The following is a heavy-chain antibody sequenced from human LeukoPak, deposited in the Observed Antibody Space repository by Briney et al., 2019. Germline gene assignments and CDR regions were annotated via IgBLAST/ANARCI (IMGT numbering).Heavy chain of an antibody. V-gene: IGHV3-11*06. Sequence: PGGSLRLSCAASGFSVSDYSISWIRQSPGKGPEWISYVMSGRGSTNYADSVKGRFTISGDNARNSLFLQMNSLRAEDTAVYYCARDHNYAFDYWGQGTLVTVSS. D-gene: IGHD5-18*01. CDR2: VMSGRGST. CDR1: GFSVSDYS. CDR3: ARDHNYAFDY. J-gene: IGHJ4*02.